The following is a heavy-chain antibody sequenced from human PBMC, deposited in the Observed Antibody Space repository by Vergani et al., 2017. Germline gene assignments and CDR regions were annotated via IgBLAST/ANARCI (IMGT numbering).Heavy chain of an antibody. Sequence: QVQLQQWGAGLLKPSETLSLTCAVYGGSFSGYYWRWIRQAPGKGLEWIGEINHSGSTNYNPSLKRRVTISVDTSKNQFSLKLSSVPAADTAVYYCARGGATVSGFGEPHYYYMDVWGKGTTVTVSS. CDR2: INHSGST. J-gene: IGHJ6*03. V-gene: IGHV4-34*01. CDR3: ARGGATVSGFGEPHYYYMDV. CDR1: GGSFSGYY. D-gene: IGHD3-10*01.